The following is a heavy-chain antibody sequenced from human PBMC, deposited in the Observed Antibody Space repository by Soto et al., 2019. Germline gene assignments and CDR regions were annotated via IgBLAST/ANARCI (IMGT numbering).Heavy chain of an antibody. CDR2: ISNSGNT. V-gene: IGHV3-23*01. J-gene: IGHJ6*02. CDR1: GFTFSSYA. D-gene: IGHD3-10*01. Sequence: EVQLLESGGALVQPGGSLRLSCAASGFTFSSYAMYWVRQAPGKGLEWVSTISNSGNTYYADSVEGRFTISRDNSKNTLYLQMNSLRAEEKAVYYCAKTKFRGVVVNVWGQGTTVTVSS. CDR3: AKTKFRGVVVNV.